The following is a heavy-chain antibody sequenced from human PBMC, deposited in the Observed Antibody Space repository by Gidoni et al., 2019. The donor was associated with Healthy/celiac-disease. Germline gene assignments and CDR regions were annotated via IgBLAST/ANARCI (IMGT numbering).Heavy chain of an antibody. V-gene: IGHV4-31*03. CDR1: GGSISSGGYY. CDR3: ARGRVITFGGVIVAFDY. J-gene: IGHJ4*02. Sequence: QVQLQESGPGLVKPSQTLSLTCTVSGGSISSGGYYWSWIRPHPGKGLEWIGYIYYSGSTYYNPSLKSRVTISVDTSKNQFSLKLSSVTAADTAVYYCARGRVITFGGVIVAFDYWGQGTLVTVSS. CDR2: IYYSGST. D-gene: IGHD3-16*02.